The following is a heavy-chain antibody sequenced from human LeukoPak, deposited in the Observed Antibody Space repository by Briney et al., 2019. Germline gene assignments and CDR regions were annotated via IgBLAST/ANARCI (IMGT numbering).Heavy chain of an antibody. J-gene: IGHJ4*02. D-gene: IGHD3-16*01. CDR2: ISYDGGNE. CDR3: GRAGFGELYPYVDS. CDR1: GFAFSRSA. V-gene: IGHV3-30*04. Sequence: GRSLRLSCAASGFAFSRSAMHWVRQAPGKGLEWVALISYDGGNEYYGDSVKGRFTVSRVNSKNTLYLQMNSLRADDTAVYYCGRAGFGELYPYVDSWGQGTLVTVSS.